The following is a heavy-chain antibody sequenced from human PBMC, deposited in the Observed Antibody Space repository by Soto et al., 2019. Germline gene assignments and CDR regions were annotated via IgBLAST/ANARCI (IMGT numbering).Heavy chain of an antibody. V-gene: IGHV5-51*01. CDR1: GYIFTSYW. Sequence: GESLKISCNGSGYIFTSYWIGWGRQMPEKGLEWMGIIYPGDSDNRYSPSFQGQVTISADKSISTAYLQWSSLKASDTAMYYCARRGVTNYDSSGYLFDYWGQGTLVSVSS. CDR3: ARRGVTNYDSSGYLFDY. CDR2: IYPGDSDN. D-gene: IGHD3-22*01. J-gene: IGHJ4*02.